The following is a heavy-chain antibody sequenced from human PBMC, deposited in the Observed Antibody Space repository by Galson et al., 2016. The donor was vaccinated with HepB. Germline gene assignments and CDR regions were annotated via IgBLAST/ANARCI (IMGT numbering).Heavy chain of an antibody. CDR1: GFIFKDYA. V-gene: IGHV3-9*01. J-gene: IGHJ1*01. CDR2: ISWNSGSI. CDR3: AQDKASMAVGDTNFQN. Sequence: SLRLSCAASGFIFKDYAMHWVRQAPGQGLAWVSSISWNSGSIGYADSVKGRFTISRDNAKNSLYLKMNSLRAEDTAFYYCAQDKASMAVGDTNFQNWGHGTLVTVSS. D-gene: IGHD3-16*01.